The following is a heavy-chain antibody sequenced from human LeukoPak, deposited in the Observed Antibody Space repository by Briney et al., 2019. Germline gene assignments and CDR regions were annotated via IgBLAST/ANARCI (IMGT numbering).Heavy chain of an antibody. CDR2: ISASGDRT. J-gene: IGHJ4*02. CDR3: AFLDSSGYYYGRLRY. D-gene: IGHD3-22*01. CDR1: GFTFSSHA. V-gene: IGHV3-23*01. Sequence: TGGSLRLSCAASGFTFSSHAMSWVRQTPGKGLESVSSISASGDRTHYADSAKGRFTISRDNSKNTLYLQMNSLRAEDTAVYFCAFLDSSGYYYGRLRYWGQGTPVTVSS.